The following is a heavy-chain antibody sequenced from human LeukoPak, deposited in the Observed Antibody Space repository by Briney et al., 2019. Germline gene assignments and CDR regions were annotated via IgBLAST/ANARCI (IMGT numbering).Heavy chain of an antibody. CDR3: ARHSSSYDAFDI. J-gene: IGHJ3*02. D-gene: IGHD6-13*01. CDR2: INWNGGST. V-gene: IGHV3-20*04. Sequence: GGSLRLSCAASGFTFDDYGMSWVRQASGKGLEWVSGINWNGGSTGYADSVKGRFTISRDNAKNSLYLQMNSLRAEDTALYYCARHSSSYDAFDIWGQGTMVTVSS. CDR1: GFTFDDYG.